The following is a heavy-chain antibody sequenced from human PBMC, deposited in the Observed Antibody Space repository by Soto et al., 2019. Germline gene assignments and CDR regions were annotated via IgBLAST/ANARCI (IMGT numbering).Heavy chain of an antibody. J-gene: IGHJ3*02. V-gene: IGHV3-9*01. CDR2: ISWHSGTI. D-gene: IGHD2-2*02. CDR1: VSSFRNYG. Sequence: GGSLILSCAASVSSFRNYGMHWVRRVPVKVLEWVSGISWHSGTIGYADSVRGRFTISRDNAENSVFLQMISLRAEDTAVYYCVREGRSSTSCNTGCAFDIWGQGTMVTVS. CDR3: VREGRSSTSCNTGCAFDI.